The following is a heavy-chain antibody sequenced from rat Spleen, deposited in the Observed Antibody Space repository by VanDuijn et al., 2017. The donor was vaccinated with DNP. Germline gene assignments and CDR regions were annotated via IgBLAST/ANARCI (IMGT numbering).Heavy chain of an antibody. Sequence: EVQLVESGGGLVQPGGSLKLSCAASGFTFSDYNMAWVRLAPQRGLEWVATIAYDGTSTYYRDSVKGRFTVSRDDSTSTLYLQMDSLRSEDTATYYCTRGGTYYFDYWGQGVLVTVSS. J-gene: IGHJ2*01. CDR1: GFTFSDYN. V-gene: IGHV5-7*01. CDR3: TRGGTYYFDY. CDR2: IAYDGTST. D-gene: IGHD4-3*01.